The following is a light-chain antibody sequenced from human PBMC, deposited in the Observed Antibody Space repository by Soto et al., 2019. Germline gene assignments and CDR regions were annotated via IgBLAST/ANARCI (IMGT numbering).Light chain of an antibody. V-gene: IGKV3-15*01. J-gene: IGKJ4*01. Sequence: IGMTPSPSTLSVSPGDRAPLSCRASQGIGDTLAWYQHKPGQAPRLLMFRTSSRATGFPARFSGSGSGTEFNLTISSLQSEDFGVYYCQQYNNWPRATFGGGTKVDIK. CDR2: RTS. CDR3: QQYNNWPRAT. CDR1: QGIGDT.